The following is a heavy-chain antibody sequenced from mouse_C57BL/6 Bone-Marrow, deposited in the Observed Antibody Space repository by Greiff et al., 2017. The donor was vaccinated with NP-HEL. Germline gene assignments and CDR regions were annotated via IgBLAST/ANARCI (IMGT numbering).Heavy chain of an antibody. D-gene: IGHD1-1*01. CDR3: ARVATTVVATDWYFDV. J-gene: IGHJ1*03. V-gene: IGHV1-52*01. Sequence: GLEWIGNIDPSDSETHYNQKFKDKATLTVDKSSSTAYMQLSSLTSEDSAVYYCARVATTVVATDWYFDVWGTGTTVTVSS. CDR2: IDPSDSET.